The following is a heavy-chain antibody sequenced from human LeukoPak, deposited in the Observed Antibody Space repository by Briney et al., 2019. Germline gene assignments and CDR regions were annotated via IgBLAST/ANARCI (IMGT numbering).Heavy chain of an antibody. CDR2: IYSGGST. J-gene: IGHJ6*02. V-gene: IGHV3-66*04. CDR3: ARRGPYYGMDV. CDR1: GFTVSSNY. Sequence: PGGSLRLSCAASGFTVSSNYMSWVRQAPGKGLEWVSVIYSGGSTYYADSVKGRFTISRDKSKNTLYLQMNSLRAEDTAVYYCARRGPYYGMDVWGQGTTVTVSS.